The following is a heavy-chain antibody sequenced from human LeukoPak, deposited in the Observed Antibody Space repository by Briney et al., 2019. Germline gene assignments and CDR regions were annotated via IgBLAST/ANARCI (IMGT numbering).Heavy chain of an antibody. Sequence: ASVKVSCTASGYTFARYGISWVRQAPGQGLEWMGWISGFNGNTNHAQNLQDRVTMTTDTSTSTAYMELRSLRADDTAVYFCARVPNQYCTSRCYYTAFDIWGQGTMVTVSS. J-gene: IGHJ3*02. D-gene: IGHD2/OR15-2a*01. V-gene: IGHV1-18*01. CDR3: ARVPNQYCTSRCYYTAFDI. CDR2: ISGFNGNT. CDR1: GYTFARYG.